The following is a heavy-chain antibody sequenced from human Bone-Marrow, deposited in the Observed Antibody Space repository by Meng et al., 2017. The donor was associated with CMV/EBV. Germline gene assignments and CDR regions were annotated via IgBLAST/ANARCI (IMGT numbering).Heavy chain of an antibody. D-gene: IGHD6-13*01. Sequence: ASVKVSCKASGYTFTSYDINWVRQATGQGLEWMGWMNPNSGNTGYAQKFQGRVTMTRNTSISTAYMELSSLRSEDTAVYYCARGQAAAGTVYYGMDVWGQGTTVTASS. J-gene: IGHJ6*02. CDR3: ARGQAAAGTVYYGMDV. CDR1: GYTFTSYD. V-gene: IGHV1-8*01. CDR2: MNPNSGNT.